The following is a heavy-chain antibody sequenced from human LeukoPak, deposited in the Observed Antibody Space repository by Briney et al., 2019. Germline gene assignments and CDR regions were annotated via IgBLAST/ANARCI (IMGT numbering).Heavy chain of an antibody. D-gene: IGHD6-13*01. Sequence: PSETLSLTCTVSGGSISTSSYYWGWVRQPPGKGLEWIGNIFYSGSTYYSPSLKSRVTISLDTSRNQFSLKLNSVTAADTAVYYCARALRHIPRIAAAKDHYYYYMDVWGKGTTVTISS. CDR2: IFYSGST. CDR3: ARALRHIPRIAAAKDHYYYYMDV. CDR1: GGSISTSSYY. V-gene: IGHV4-39*07. J-gene: IGHJ6*03.